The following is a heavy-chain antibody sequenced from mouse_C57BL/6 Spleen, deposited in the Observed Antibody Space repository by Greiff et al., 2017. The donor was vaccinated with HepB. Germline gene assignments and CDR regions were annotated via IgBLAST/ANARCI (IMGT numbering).Heavy chain of an antibody. CDR1: GFTFSSYT. Sequence: EVMLVESGGGLVKPGGSLKLSCAASGFTFSSYTMSWVRQTPEKRLEWVATISGGGGNTYYPDSVKGRFTISRDNAKNTLYLQMSSLRSEDTALYYCARIYYGNSYFDVWGTGTTVTVSS. CDR3: ARIYYGNSYFDV. V-gene: IGHV5-9*01. D-gene: IGHD2-1*01. J-gene: IGHJ1*03. CDR2: ISGGGGNT.